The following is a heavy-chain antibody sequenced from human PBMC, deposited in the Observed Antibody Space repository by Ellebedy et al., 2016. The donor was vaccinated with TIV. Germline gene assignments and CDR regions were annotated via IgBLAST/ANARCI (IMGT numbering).Heavy chain of an antibody. Sequence: GESLKISXAASGFTFSSFWMSWVRQAPGKGLEWVANIKQDGSEKYYVASVTGRFTISRDNAKKSLYLQMNSLRAKGTDTAVYYCVRDKMVDATTGSKFDYWGQGTLVTVSS. V-gene: IGHV3-7*01. CDR2: IKQDGSEK. CDR1: GFTFSSFW. D-gene: IGHD2-15*01. CDR3: VRDKMVDATTGSKFDY. J-gene: IGHJ4*02.